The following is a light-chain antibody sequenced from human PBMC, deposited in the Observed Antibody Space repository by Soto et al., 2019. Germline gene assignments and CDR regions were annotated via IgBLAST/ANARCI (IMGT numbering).Light chain of an antibody. V-gene: IGKV3-15*01. J-gene: IGKJ1*01. CDR2: GAS. CDR3: QQYNNWPRT. CDR1: QSVSSN. Sequence: EIVMTQSPATRSVSPGQRATLSCRASQSVSSNLAWYQHKPGQAPRLLIYGASTRATGIPARFSGSGSGTEFTLTISSLQSEDFAVYYCQQYNNWPRTFGQGTKVDIK.